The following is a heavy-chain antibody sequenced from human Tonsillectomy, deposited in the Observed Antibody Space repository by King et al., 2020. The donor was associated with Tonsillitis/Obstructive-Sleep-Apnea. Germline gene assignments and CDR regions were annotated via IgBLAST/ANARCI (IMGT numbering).Heavy chain of an antibody. J-gene: IGHJ5*02. Sequence: VQLVESGAEVKKPGESLKISCKGSGYIFNNYWIAWVRQMPGKGLEWMGIVYPGDSDTRYSPSFQGQVTMSADKSINTAYLQWSSLKASDTAMYYCARQGASWNRTNCYARLFDPWGQGTLVTVSS. CDR1: GYIFNNYW. CDR2: VYPGDSDT. CDR3: ARQGASWNRTNCYARLFDP. V-gene: IGHV5-51*01. D-gene: IGHD2-2*01.